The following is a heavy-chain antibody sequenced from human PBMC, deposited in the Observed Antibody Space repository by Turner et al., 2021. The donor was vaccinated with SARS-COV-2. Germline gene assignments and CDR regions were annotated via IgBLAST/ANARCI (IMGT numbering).Heavy chain of an antibody. V-gene: IGHV3-7*01. Sequence: EVQLVESGGGLVQPGGSLRLPCEASGFTFSSYWMNWIRQAPGKGLEWVANIKPDGSGEYYVDSMKGRFTIARDNPKNSLYLQMNSLRAEDTAMYYCARDHWGNVVVVTANHYYYGMDVWGQGTTVTVSS. J-gene: IGHJ6*02. CDR3: ARDHWGNVVVVTANHYYYGMDV. CDR1: GFTFSSYW. CDR2: IKPDGSGE. D-gene: IGHD2-21*02.